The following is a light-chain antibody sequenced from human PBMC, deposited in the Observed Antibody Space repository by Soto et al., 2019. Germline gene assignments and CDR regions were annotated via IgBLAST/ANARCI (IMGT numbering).Light chain of an antibody. CDR2: DAS. Sequence: DIRMTQSPSTLSASVGDRVTITCRASQSISSWLAWYQQKPGKAPKLLIYDASSLESGVPSRFSGSGSGTEFTLTFSSLQPDDFATYYCQQYNSYSGTFGQGTKVEIK. J-gene: IGKJ1*01. V-gene: IGKV1-5*01. CDR3: QQYNSYSGT. CDR1: QSISSW.